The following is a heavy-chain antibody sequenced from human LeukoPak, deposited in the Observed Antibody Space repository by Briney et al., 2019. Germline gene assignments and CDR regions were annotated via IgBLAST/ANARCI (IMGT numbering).Heavy chain of an antibody. Sequence: KPSQTLSLTCTVSGGSISSGGYYWSWLRQHPGKGLEWIGYIYYSGSTYYNPSLKSRVTISVDTSKNQFSLKLSSVTAADTAVYYCARNFMTTDKKYFEYWGQGTLVTVSS. CDR1: GGSISSGGYY. V-gene: IGHV4-31*03. CDR3: ARNFMTTDKKYFEY. D-gene: IGHD4-17*01. CDR2: IYYSGST. J-gene: IGHJ4*02.